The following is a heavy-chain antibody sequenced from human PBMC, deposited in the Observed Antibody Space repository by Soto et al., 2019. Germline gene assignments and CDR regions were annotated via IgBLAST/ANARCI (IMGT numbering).Heavy chain of an antibody. J-gene: IGHJ4*02. V-gene: IGHV3-33*01. CDR1: GFTFSDYG. CDR3: ARDPDY. Sequence: QVQLVESGGGVVQPGRSLRLSCVGSGFTFSDYGMHWVRQAPGKGLEWVAVIWGDESYKYFADSVKGRFTISRDNSKNTLYLQMNSLRAEDTAVYYCARDPDYWGQGTLVTVSS. CDR2: IWGDESYK.